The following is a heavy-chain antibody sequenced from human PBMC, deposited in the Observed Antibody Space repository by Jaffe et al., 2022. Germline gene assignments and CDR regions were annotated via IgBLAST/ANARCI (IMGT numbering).Heavy chain of an antibody. CDR3: ARGRRESDGSGSYLPAYYFDY. V-gene: IGHV4-59*01. Sequence: QVQLQESGPGLVKPSETLSLTCTVSGGSISSYYWSWIRQPPGKGLEWIGYIYYSGSTNYNPSLKSRVTISVDTSKNQFSLKLSSVTAADTAVYYCARGRRESDGSGSYLPAYYFDYWGQGTLVTVSS. D-gene: IGHD3-10*01. CDR2: IYYSGST. CDR1: GGSISSYY. J-gene: IGHJ4*02.